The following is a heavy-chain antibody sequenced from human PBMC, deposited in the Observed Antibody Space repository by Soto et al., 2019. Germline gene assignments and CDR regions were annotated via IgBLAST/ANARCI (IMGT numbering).Heavy chain of an antibody. Sequence: ASVKVSCKASGYTFTSYYMHWVRQAPGQGLEWMGIINPSGGSTSYAQKFQGRVTMTRDTSTSTVYMELSSLRSEDTAVYYCARADGIAVAADDAFDIWGQGTMVTVSS. V-gene: IGHV1-46*01. J-gene: IGHJ3*02. CDR3: ARADGIAVAADDAFDI. D-gene: IGHD6-19*01. CDR1: GYTFTSYY. CDR2: INPSGGST.